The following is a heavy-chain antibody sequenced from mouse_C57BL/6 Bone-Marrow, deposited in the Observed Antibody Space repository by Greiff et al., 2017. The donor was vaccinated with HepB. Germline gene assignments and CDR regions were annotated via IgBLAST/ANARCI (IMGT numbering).Heavy chain of an antibody. Sequence: EVQRVESGGGLVKPGGSLKLSCAASGFTFSDYGMHWVRQAPEKGLEWVAYISSGSSTIYYADTVKGRFTISRDNAKNTLFLQMTSLRSEDTAMYYCASPLSTMITGAWFAYWGQGTLVTVSA. CDR3: ASPLSTMITGAWFAY. V-gene: IGHV5-17*01. CDR2: ISSGSSTI. D-gene: IGHD2-4*01. CDR1: GFTFSDYG. J-gene: IGHJ3*01.